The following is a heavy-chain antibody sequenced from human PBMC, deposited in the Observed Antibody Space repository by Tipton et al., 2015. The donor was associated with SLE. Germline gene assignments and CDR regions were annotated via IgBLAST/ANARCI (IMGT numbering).Heavy chain of an antibody. Sequence: SLRLSCVASGFTFSDSYMCWIRQAPGKGLEWISYITTSGHTIYYADSVQGRFTISRDNARNSLFLQMNSLRAEDTAVYYCARDLWAAGTVGYYFRYWGQGTLVTVSS. D-gene: IGHD6-13*01. V-gene: IGHV3-11*04. CDR1: GFTFSDSY. J-gene: IGHJ4*02. CDR2: ITTSGHTI. CDR3: ARDLWAAGTVGYYFRY.